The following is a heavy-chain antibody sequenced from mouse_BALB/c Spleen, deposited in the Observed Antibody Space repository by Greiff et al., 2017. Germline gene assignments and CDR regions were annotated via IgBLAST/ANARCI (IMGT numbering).Heavy chain of an antibody. CDR2: ISTYYGDA. Sequence: QLQQSGAELVRPGVSVKISCKGSGYTFTDYAMHWVKQSHAKSLEWIGVISTYYGDASYNQKFKGKATMTVDKSSSTAYMELARLTSEDSAIYYCARSIYYGSSFYYYAMDYWGQGTSVTVSS. CDR1: GYTFTDYA. V-gene: IGHV1S137*01. CDR3: ARSIYYGSSFYYYAMDY. D-gene: IGHD1-1*01. J-gene: IGHJ4*01.